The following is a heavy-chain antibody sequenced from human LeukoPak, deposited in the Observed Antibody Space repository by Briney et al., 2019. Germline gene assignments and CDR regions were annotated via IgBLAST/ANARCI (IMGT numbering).Heavy chain of an antibody. CDR1: GFMVSHNY. CDR3: ARGQTDLLRNFFDY. V-gene: IGHV3-66*01. CDR2: IYTGGNT. Sequence: GGSLRLSCAASGFMVSHNYMVWVRQAPGKGLEWLSIIYTGGNTYSADSVKGRFTISRDDSRNTVYLQMNNLRDDDTAVYYCARGQTDLLRNFFDYWGPGTPVTVSS. D-gene: IGHD1-26*01. J-gene: IGHJ4*02.